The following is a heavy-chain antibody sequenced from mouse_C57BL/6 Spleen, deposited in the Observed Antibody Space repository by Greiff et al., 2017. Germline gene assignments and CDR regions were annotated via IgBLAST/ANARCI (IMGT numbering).Heavy chain of an antibody. CDR3: ARDDGYSFDY. CDR1: GYTFTSYW. V-gene: IGHV1-64*01. CDR2: IHPNSGST. J-gene: IGHJ2*01. D-gene: IGHD2-3*01. Sequence: QVQLKQPGAELVKPGASVKLSCKASGYTFTSYWMHWVKQRPGQGLEWIGMIHPNSGSTNYNEKFKSKATLTVDKSSSTAYMQLSSLTSEDSAVYYCARDDGYSFDYWGQGTTLTVSS.